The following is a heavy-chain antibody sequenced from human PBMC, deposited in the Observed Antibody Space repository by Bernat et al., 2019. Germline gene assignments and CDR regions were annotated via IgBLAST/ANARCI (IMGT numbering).Heavy chain of an antibody. J-gene: IGHJ6*03. V-gene: IGHV3-23*01. CDR1: GFTFSSYA. D-gene: IGHD2/OR15-2a*01. Sequence: EVQLLESGGGLVQPGGSLRLSCAASGFTFSSYAMSWVRQAPGKGLEWVSAISGSGGSTYYADSVKGRLTISRDNSKNTLYLQMNSLRAEDTAVYYCAGQSLTTYYYYMDVWGKGTTVTVSS. CDR3: AGQSLTTYYYYMDV. CDR2: ISGSGGST.